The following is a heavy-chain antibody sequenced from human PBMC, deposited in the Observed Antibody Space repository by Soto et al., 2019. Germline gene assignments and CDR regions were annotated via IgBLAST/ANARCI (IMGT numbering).Heavy chain of an antibody. Sequence: SETLSLTCSVSVYSISSGYYWGWIRQPPGKGLEWIGSIYHSGSTYYNPSLKSRVTISVDTSKNQFSLKLSSVTAADTAVYYCARSCPMIVVVTYFDYWGQGILVT. D-gene: IGHD3-22*01. CDR3: ARSCPMIVVVTYFDY. V-gene: IGHV4-38-2*01. CDR2: IYHSGST. CDR1: VYSISSGYY. J-gene: IGHJ4*02.